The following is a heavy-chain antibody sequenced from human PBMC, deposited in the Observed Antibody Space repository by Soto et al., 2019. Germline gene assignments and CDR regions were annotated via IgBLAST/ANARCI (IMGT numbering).Heavy chain of an antibody. CDR3: AASIQEQWLAYYYHRMDV. CDR1: GDSVSSNSAA. D-gene: IGHD6-19*01. J-gene: IGHJ6*02. CDR2: TYYRSKWYN. Sequence: SQTLSLTCAISGDSVSSNSAAWNWIRPSPSRGLEWLGRTYYRSKWYNDYAVSVKSRITINPDTSKNQFSLQLNSVTPEDTAVYYCAASIQEQWLAYYYHRMDVWGPGTTGTASS. V-gene: IGHV6-1*01.